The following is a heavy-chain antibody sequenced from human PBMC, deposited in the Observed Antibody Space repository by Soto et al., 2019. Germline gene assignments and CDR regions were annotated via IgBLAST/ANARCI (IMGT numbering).Heavy chain of an antibody. D-gene: IGHD3-10*01. V-gene: IGHV1-18*01. Sequence: ASVKVSCKASGYTFTTYGISWVRQAPGQGLEWMGWISAYNGNTKYEQKVQDRVTMTTEISTSTAYMELRSLRSDDTAVYYCARKGPMGRSINLDYWGQGTLVTVS. CDR1: GYTFTTYG. J-gene: IGHJ4*02. CDR2: ISAYNGNT. CDR3: ARKGPMGRSINLDY.